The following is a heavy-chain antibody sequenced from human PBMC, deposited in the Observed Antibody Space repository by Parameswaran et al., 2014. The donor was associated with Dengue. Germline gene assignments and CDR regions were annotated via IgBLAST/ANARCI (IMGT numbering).Heavy chain of an antibody. D-gene: IGHD2-2*01. J-gene: IGHJ4*02. V-gene: IGHV4-61*02. Sequence: RWIRQPPGKGLEWIGRIYTSGSTNYNPSLKSRVTISVDTSKNQFSLKLSSVTAADTAVYYCARGFGSSTSCFDYWGQGTLVTVSS. CDR3: ARGFGSSTSCFDY. CDR2: IYTSGST.